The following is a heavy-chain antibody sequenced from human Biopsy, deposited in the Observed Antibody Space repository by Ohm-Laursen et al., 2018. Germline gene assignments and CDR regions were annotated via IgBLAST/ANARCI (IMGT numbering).Heavy chain of an antibody. V-gene: IGHV1-46*01. CDR2: INPTGGTA. Sequence: SVKVSCKASGYSFTKYYINWVRQAPGQGLEWVGIINPTGGTASYAEKFQGRVTLTRDTSTGTVYLELNSLISEDTALYYCARDETGSSVFGPYYYGVDVWGQGTTVTVSS. CDR1: GYSFTKYY. J-gene: IGHJ6*02. D-gene: IGHD3-9*01. CDR3: ARDETGSSVFGPYYYGVDV.